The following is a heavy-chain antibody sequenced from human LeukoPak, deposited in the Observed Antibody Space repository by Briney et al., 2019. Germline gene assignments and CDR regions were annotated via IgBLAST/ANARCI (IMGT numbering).Heavy chain of an antibody. J-gene: IGHJ4*02. Sequence: GGSLRLSCAASGFTFSSYAMSWVRQAPGKGLEWVANIKQDGSDKYYVDSVKGRFTISRDNAKNSLYLQMNSLRAEDTAVYYCSRGGTDDPFNSWGQGTLVTVSS. V-gene: IGHV3-7*02. CDR3: SRGGTDDPFNS. CDR1: GFTFSSYA. D-gene: IGHD1-1*01. CDR2: IKQDGSDK.